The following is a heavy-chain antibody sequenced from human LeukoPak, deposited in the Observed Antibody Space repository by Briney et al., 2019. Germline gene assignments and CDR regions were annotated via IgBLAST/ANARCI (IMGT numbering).Heavy chain of an antibody. Sequence: PSETLSLTCAVSGDSISSGAYSWSWIRQPPGKGLEWIGYIYHGGSTSYNPSLKSRVTISVDRSKNQFSLRLSSVTAADTGVYYCARYVHSSSWPTFDYWGQGTLVTVSS. J-gene: IGHJ4*02. V-gene: IGHV4-30-2*01. CDR2: IYHGGST. CDR1: GDSISSGAYS. D-gene: IGHD6-13*01. CDR3: ARYVHSSSWPTFDY.